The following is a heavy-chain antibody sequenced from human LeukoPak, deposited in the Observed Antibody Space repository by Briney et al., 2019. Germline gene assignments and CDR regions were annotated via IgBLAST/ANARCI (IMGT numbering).Heavy chain of an antibody. CDR1: GGSMSIYY. CDR2: VSYSGST. CDR3: ARLGSASWYFDL. J-gene: IGHJ2*01. D-gene: IGHD3-10*01. Sequence: SETLSLTCSVAGGSMSIYYWSWIRQPPGKGLEWIGYVSYSGSTNYSPSLKSRVTISVDTSKNQLSLKLNSVTAADTAVYYCARLGSASWYFDLWGRGSLVTVSS. V-gene: IGHV4-59*01.